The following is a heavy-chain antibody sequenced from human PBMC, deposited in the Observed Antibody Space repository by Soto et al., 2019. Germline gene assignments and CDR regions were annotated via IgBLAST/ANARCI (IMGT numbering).Heavy chain of an antibody. D-gene: IGHD3-9*01. CDR1: GGSFSGYY. J-gene: IGHJ5*02. CDR2: INHSGST. Sequence: SETLSLTCAVYGGSFSGYYWSWIRQPPGKGLEWIGEINHSGSTNYNPSLKSRVTISVDTSKNQFSLKLSSVTAADTAVYYCARETGYYTSWFDPWGQGTLVTVSS. V-gene: IGHV4-34*01. CDR3: ARETGYYTSWFDP.